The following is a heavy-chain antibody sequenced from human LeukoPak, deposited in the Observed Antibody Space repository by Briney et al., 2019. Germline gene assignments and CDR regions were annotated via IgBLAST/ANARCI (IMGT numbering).Heavy chain of an antibody. J-gene: IGHJ4*02. D-gene: IGHD2-2*01. CDR1: GFTFSSYW. CDR2: IKQDGSEK. V-gene: IGHV3-7*01. Sequence: GGSLRLSCAASGFTFSSYWMSWVRQAPGKGLEWVANIKQDGSEKYYVDSVKGRSTISRDNAENSLYLQMNSLRAEDTAVYYCARKRGIVVVPAAPRHYFDYWGQGTLVTVSS. CDR3: ARKRGIVVVPAAPRHYFDY.